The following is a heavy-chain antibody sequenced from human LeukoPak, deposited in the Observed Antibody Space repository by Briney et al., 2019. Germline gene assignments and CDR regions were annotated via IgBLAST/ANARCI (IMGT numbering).Heavy chain of an antibody. CDR3: ARHCCSAPSKRVFDI. D-gene: IGHD2-15*01. V-gene: IGHV4-39*01. CDR1: GGSIISSDYH. Sequence: SETLSLTCTVSGGSIISSDYHWGWVRQPPGKGLEWIRTISYSGNTDYNPSLRSRVTISVDTSNNQFSLRLGSVTAADTAVYHCARHCCSAPSKRVFDIWGQGTMVTVSS. CDR2: ISYSGNT. J-gene: IGHJ3*02.